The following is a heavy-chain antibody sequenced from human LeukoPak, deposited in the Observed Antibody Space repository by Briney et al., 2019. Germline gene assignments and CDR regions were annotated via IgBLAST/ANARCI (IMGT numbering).Heavy chain of an antibody. D-gene: IGHD3-3*01. CDR3: ARSPTPVTYDFTTWAYYYYYMDV. J-gene: IGHJ6*03. V-gene: IGHV3-21*01. Sequence: GGSLRLSCAASGFAFSSYSMNWVRQAPGKGLESVSSISSSSSYIYYADSVKGRFTISRDNAKNSLYLQMNSLRAEDTAVYYCARSPTPVTYDFTTWAYYYYYMDVWGKGTTVTVSS. CDR2: ISSSSSYI. CDR1: GFAFSSYS.